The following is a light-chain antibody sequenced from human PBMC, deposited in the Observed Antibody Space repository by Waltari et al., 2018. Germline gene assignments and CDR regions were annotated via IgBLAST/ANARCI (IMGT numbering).Light chain of an antibody. CDR2: GAS. Sequence: EIVMTQSPATLSVSPGERATLSCRASQSVSINLAWYQQKPGQAPRLLIYGASTRATGIPARFSGSESGTEFTLTISSMQSEDFAVYYCQQYTTWSNTFGQGTKLEIK. CDR3: QQYTTWSNT. V-gene: IGKV3-15*01. CDR1: QSVSIN. J-gene: IGKJ2*01.